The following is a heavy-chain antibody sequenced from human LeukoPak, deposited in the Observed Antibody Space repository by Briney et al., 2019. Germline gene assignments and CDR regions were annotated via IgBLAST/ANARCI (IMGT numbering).Heavy chain of an antibody. V-gene: IGHV3-7*01. Sequence: PGGSLRLSCAASGFTFTTYWMSWVRQPPGKGLEWVANIKQDGTEKYYADSVKGRFTISRDNSKNRLYLQMNSLRVEDMAVYYCAKTGGDNWNDDYSYYMDVWGKGTTVTVSS. D-gene: IGHD1-1*01. CDR1: GFTFTTYW. CDR3: AKTGGDNWNDDYSYYMDV. CDR2: IKQDGTEK. J-gene: IGHJ6*03.